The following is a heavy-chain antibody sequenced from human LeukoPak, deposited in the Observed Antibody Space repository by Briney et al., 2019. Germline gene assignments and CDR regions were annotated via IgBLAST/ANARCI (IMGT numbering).Heavy chain of an antibody. D-gene: IGHD3-10*01. CDR3: ARGSGMVRGRGDY. Sequence: GGSLRLSCAASGFTFSSYSMNWVRQAPGKGLEWVSSISSSSSYIYYADSVKGRFTISRDNAKNSLYLQMNSLRAEDTAVYYCARGSGMVRGRGDYWGQGTLVTVSS. J-gene: IGHJ4*02. CDR2: ISSSSSYI. CDR1: GFTFSSYS. V-gene: IGHV3-21*04.